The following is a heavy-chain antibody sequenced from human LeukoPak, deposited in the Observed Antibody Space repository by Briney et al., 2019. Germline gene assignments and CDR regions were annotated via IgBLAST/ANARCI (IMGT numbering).Heavy chain of an antibody. CDR3: AEDRDTAMALDY. V-gene: IGHV1-2*02. J-gene: IGHJ4*02. CDR2: INPNSGGT. CDR1: GYTFTCYY. D-gene: IGHD5-18*01. Sequence: ASVKVSCKASGYTFTCYYMHWVRQAPGQGLEWMGWINPNSGGTNYAQKFQGRVTMTRDTSISTAYMELSRLRSDDTAVYYCAEDRDTAMALDYWGQGTLVTVSS.